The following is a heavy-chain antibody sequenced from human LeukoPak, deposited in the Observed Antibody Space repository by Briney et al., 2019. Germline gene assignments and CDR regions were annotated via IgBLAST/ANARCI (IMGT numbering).Heavy chain of an antibody. Sequence: PETLSLTCTVSDDSISDYYGGWIRQPPGKGLEWIGYFYNSGRSTYNPSLKSRVTISADTSKNHFSLKLSSVTTADAAVYYCTRGAGWLIDYGGQGILVTVSS. CDR1: DDSISDYY. J-gene: IGHJ4*02. CDR3: TRGAGWLIDY. D-gene: IGHD3-16*01. V-gene: IGHV4-59*01. CDR2: FYNSGRS.